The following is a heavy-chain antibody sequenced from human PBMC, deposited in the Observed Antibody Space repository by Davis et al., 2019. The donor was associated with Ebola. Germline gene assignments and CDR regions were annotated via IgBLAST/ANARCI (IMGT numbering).Heavy chain of an antibody. D-gene: IGHD6-19*01. CDR2: YGTSADT. J-gene: IGHJ3*01. CDR3: AKDTSNVWFDV. V-gene: IGHV3-53*01. CDR1: GFIVSDKY. Sequence: GGSLRLSCAASGFIVSDKYMSWVRQAPGKGLEWVSTYGTSADTYYADSVKGRFTISRDNSKNTLHLQMNSLRVEDTAIYYCAKDTSNVWFDVWGQGTMVTVSS.